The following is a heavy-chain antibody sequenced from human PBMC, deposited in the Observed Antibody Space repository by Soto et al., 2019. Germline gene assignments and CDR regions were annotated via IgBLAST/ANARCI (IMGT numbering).Heavy chain of an antibody. CDR1: GFTFSGYA. V-gene: IGHV3-30-3*01. J-gene: IGHJ4*02. CDR2: ISYDGGSF. D-gene: IGHD3-3*01. Sequence: QVQLVESGGGVVQPGTSLRLSCAASGFTFSGYAMHWVRQAPGKGLDWVAFISYDGGSFFYADSVRGRFTISRDNSKNILYLQMNSLRAEDTAVYYCATEMSDFDYWGQGTLVTVSS. CDR3: ATEMSDFDY.